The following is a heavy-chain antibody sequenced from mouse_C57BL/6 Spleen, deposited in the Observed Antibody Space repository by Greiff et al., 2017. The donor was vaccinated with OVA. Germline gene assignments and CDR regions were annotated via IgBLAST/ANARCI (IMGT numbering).Heavy chain of an antibody. V-gene: IGHV1-80*01. D-gene: IGHD1-1*01. Sequence: VQLQESGAELVKPGASVKISCKASGYAFSSYWMNWVKQRPGKGLEWIGQIYPGDGDTNYNGKFKGKATLTADKSSSTAYMQLSSLTSEDSAVYFCARSASSSYVYYAMDYWGQGTSVTVSS. CDR2: IYPGDGDT. CDR3: ARSASSSYVYYAMDY. J-gene: IGHJ4*01. CDR1: GYAFSSYW.